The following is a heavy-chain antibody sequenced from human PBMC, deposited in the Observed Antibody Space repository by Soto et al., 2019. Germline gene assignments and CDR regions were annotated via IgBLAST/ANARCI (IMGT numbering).Heavy chain of an antibody. V-gene: IGHV4-38-2*01. CDR3: ARGLYGGKFDY. J-gene: IGHJ4*02. D-gene: IGHD4-17*01. Sequence: KTSETLSLTCGVSDSSINSNYYWLWIRQPPGKGLEWIGAIHHSGTTYYTPSLKSRVTISMDMSKNHFSLRLTSVTAADTAIYYCARGLYGGKFDYWGQGTLVTVSS. CDR2: IHHSGTT. CDR1: DSSINSNYY.